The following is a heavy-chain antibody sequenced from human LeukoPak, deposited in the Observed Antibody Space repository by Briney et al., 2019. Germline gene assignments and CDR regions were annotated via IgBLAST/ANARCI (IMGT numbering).Heavy chain of an antibody. D-gene: IGHD1-26*01. Sequence: GGSLRLSCTASGFTFSSYWMSWVRQAPGKGLEWVSSISSSSSYIYYADSVKGRFTISRDNAKNSLYLQMNSLRAEDTAVYYCARGSIVGAYYYYGMDVWGQGTTVTVSS. CDR2: ISSSSSYI. J-gene: IGHJ6*02. V-gene: IGHV3-21*01. CDR1: GFTFSSYW. CDR3: ARGSIVGAYYYYGMDV.